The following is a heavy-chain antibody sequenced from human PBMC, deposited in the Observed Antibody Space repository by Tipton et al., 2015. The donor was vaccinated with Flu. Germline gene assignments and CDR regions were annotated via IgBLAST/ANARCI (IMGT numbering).Heavy chain of an antibody. CDR2: IYTSGGT. D-gene: IGHD3-16*02. CDR3: ANFPAGDIMAPDS. J-gene: IGHJ4*02. V-gene: IGHV4-61*02. CDR1: GVSISSGSYY. Sequence: TLSLTCTVSGVSISSGSYYWSWIRQPAGKGLEWVGRIYTSGGTDYNATLRSRVSISVDTSKNQFSLNLRSVSAADTAVYYCANFPAGDIMAPDSWGQGTLVTVSS.